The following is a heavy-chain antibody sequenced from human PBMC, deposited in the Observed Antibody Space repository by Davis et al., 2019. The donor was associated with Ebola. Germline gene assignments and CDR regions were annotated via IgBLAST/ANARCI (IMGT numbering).Heavy chain of an antibody. Sequence: GESLKISCEASGFTFSSYWMSWVRQAPGKGLEWVANIKQDGREKYYVDSVKGRFTISRDNAKNSLYLQMNSLRAEDTAVYYCARGRGDYWGQGTLVTVSS. J-gene: IGHJ4*02. CDR3: ARGRGDY. CDR1: GFTFSSYW. CDR2: IKQDGREK. D-gene: IGHD3-10*01. V-gene: IGHV3-7*01.